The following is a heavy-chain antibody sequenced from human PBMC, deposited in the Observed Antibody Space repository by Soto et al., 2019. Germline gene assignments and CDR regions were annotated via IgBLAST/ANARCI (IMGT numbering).Heavy chain of an antibody. V-gene: IGHV3-30*18. CDR1: GFTFASYG. Sequence: PGGSLRLSCAASGFTFASYGMHWVRQAPGKGLEWVATVSFDSKNKYYIDSVEGRFTISRDNSENTLSLQMNSLRHEDTAVYYCAKESVEATYSFYGLDVWGPGTKVTV. CDR3: AKESVEATYSFYGLDV. D-gene: IGHD4-4*01. CDR2: VSFDSKNK. J-gene: IGHJ6*02.